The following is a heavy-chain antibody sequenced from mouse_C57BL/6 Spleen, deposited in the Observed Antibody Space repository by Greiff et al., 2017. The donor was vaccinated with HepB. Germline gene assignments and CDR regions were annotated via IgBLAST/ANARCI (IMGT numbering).Heavy chain of an antibody. CDR2: IYPRDGST. V-gene: IGHV1-78*01. CDR1: GYTFTDHT. D-gene: IGHD1-1*01. J-gene: IGHJ4*01. Sequence: QVQLKQSAAELVKPGASVKISCTASGYTFTDHTIHWMKQRPEQGLEWIGYIYPRDGSTKYNEKFKGKSTLTADKSSSTAYMQLNSLTSEDSAVYFCAREPLLLRGAMDYWGQGTSVTVAS. CDR3: AREPLLLRGAMDY.